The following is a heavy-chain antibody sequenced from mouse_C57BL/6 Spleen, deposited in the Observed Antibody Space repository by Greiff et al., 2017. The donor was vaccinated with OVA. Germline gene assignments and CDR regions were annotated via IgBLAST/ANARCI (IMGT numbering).Heavy chain of an antibody. D-gene: IGHD1-1*01. J-gene: IGHJ2*01. V-gene: IGHV1-69*01. CDR1: GYTFTSYW. CDR2: IDPSDSYT. CDR3: ARSIPDYYGSSYGGYFDY. Sequence: QVQLQQPGAELVMPGASVKLSCKASGYTFTSYWMHWVKQRPGQGLEWIGEIDPSDSYTNYNQKFKGKSTLTVDKSSSTAYMQLSSLTSEDSAVYYCARSIPDYYGSSYGGYFDYWGQGTTLTVSS.